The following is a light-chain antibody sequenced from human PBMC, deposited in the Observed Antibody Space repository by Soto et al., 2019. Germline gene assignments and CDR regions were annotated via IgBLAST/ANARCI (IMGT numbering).Light chain of an antibody. Sequence: DIQMTQSPSTLSASVGDRDTITCRASQSISNWLAWYQQEPGKAPKLLIYKASSLESGVPSRFSGSGSGTEFTLTISSLQPDDFSTYYCQQYNSYWWTFGQGTKVEIK. V-gene: IGKV1-5*03. J-gene: IGKJ1*01. CDR2: KAS. CDR3: QQYNSYWWT. CDR1: QSISNW.